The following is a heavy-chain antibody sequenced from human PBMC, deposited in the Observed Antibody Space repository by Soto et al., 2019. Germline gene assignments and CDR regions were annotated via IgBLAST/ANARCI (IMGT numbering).Heavy chain of an antibody. CDR3: ASVLELRYYYGMDV. D-gene: IGHD1-7*01. Sequence: ASVKVSCKASGGTFSSYAISWVRQAPGQGLEWMGGIIPIFGTANYAQKFQGRVTITADESTSTAYMELSSLRSEDTAVYYCASVLELRYYYGMDVWGQGTTVTVSS. V-gene: IGHV1-69*13. CDR1: GGTFSSYA. CDR2: IIPIFGTA. J-gene: IGHJ6*02.